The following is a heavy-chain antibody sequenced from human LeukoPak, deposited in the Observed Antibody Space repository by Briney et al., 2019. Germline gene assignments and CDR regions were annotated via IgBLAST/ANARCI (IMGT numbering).Heavy chain of an antibody. Sequence: ASVKVSCKASGYTFTGYYMHWVRQAPGQGLEWMGWINPNSGGTNYAQKFQGRVTMTRDMSTSTVYMELSSLRSEDTAVYYCASQKPIVGAAPAYWGQGTLVTVSS. CDR2: INPNSGGT. V-gene: IGHV1-2*02. J-gene: IGHJ4*02. CDR3: ASQKPIVGAAPAY. CDR1: GYTFTGYY. D-gene: IGHD1-26*01.